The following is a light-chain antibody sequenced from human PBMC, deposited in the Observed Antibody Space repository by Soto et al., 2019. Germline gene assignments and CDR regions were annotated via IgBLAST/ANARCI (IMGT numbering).Light chain of an antibody. V-gene: IGKV1-5*03. J-gene: IGKJ1*01. Sequence: DIQITQSPSTLSASVGDRVTITCRASQTISNWLAWYQQKPGKAPKLLIYKASTLQSGVPSRFSGSGSGTEFTLTISSLQPDDFATYYCQQYNSYSVTFGQGTKVDIK. CDR2: KAS. CDR3: QQYNSYSVT. CDR1: QTISNW.